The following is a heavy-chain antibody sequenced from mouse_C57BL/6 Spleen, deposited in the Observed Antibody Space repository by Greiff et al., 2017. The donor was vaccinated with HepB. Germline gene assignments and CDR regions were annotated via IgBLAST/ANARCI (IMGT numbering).Heavy chain of an antibody. D-gene: IGHD2-4*01. Sequence: EVKLMESGGGLVKPGGSLKLSCAASGFTFSDYGMHWVSQAPGKGLEWVAYISSGSSTIYYADTVKGRFTISRDNAKNTRFLLRTSPRSEDTATYYCARSYDYDRAMDYWGQGTSVTVSS. CDR2: ISSGSSTI. CDR3: ARSYDYDRAMDY. V-gene: IGHV5-17*01. J-gene: IGHJ4*01. CDR1: GFTFSDYG.